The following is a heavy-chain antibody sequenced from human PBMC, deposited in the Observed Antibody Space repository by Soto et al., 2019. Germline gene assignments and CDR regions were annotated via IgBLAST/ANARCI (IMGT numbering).Heavy chain of an antibody. CDR3: VREGRGWCSRGCFDF. J-gene: IGHJ3*01. CDR1: GFSGRVIY. D-gene: IGHD6-19*01. V-gene: IGHV3-23*01. CDR2: LSGSGGSA. Sequence: SRTASGFSGRVIYPPLLRQPAGSVLQWVAALSGSGGSAYYSDSVQGWLTISRDNPKNTFYLQMNSLRDEDTAIYHCVREGRGWCSRGCFDFWGRGKTVTVAS.